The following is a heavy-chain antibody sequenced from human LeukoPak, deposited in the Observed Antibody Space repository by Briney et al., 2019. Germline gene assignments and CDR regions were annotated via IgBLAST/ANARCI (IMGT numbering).Heavy chain of an antibody. CDR3: ANPTPSTVAMD. Sequence: QPGGSLRLSCAASGFTFSSYEMNWVRQAPGKGLEWVSYISGSGESIYYADSVKGRFTISRDNAKNTLYLQMDSLRAEDTAVYYCANPTPSTVAMDWGQGTLVTVSS. V-gene: IGHV3-48*03. J-gene: IGHJ4*02. D-gene: IGHD4-23*01. CDR1: GFTFSSYE. CDR2: ISGSGESI.